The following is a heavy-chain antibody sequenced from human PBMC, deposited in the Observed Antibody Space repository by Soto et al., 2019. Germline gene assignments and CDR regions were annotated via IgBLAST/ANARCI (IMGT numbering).Heavy chain of an antibody. D-gene: IGHD3-10*01. CDR1: GYTFTSYG. CDR2: ISAYNGNT. V-gene: IGHV1-18*01. Sequence: GASVKVSCKASGYTFTSYGISWVRQAPGQGLEWMGWISAYNGNTNYAQKLQGRVTMATDTSTSTAYMELRSLRSDDTAVYYCARVRVSFNLGSGAFDIWGQGTMVTVS. CDR3: ARVRVSFNLGSGAFDI. J-gene: IGHJ3*02.